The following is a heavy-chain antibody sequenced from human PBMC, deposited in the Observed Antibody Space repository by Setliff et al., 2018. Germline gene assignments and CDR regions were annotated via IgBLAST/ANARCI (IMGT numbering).Heavy chain of an antibody. V-gene: IGHV1-69*10. J-gene: IGHJ6*02. CDR2: IIPILGIA. CDR3: ARERPRGYSYGYDYYYYGMDV. Sequence: RASVKVSCKASGYTFTSYGISWVRQAPGQGLEWMGGIIPILGIANYAQKFQGRVTITADESTSTAYMELSSLRSEDTAVYYCARERPRGYSYGYDYYYYGMDVWGQGTTVTVSS. D-gene: IGHD5-18*01. CDR1: GYTFTSYG.